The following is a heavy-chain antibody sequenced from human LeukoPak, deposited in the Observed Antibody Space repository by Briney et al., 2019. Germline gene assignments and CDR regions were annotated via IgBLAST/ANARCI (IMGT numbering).Heavy chain of an antibody. Sequence: PGGSLRLSCAASGFTFSSYSMYWVRQAPGKGLEWVANIKQDGSEKYYVDSVKGRFTISRDNAKNSLYLQMNSLRVEDTAVYYCARRGRYGDYGVYWGQGTLVTVSS. CDR3: ARRGRYGDYGVY. CDR2: IKQDGSEK. CDR1: GFTFSSYS. V-gene: IGHV3-7*01. J-gene: IGHJ4*02. D-gene: IGHD4-17*01.